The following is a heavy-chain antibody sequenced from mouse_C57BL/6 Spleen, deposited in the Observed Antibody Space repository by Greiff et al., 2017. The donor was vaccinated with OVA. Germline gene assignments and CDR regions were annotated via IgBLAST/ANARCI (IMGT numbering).Heavy chain of an antibody. J-gene: IGHJ2*01. D-gene: IGHD4-1*01. CDR2: IYPGSGNT. CDR1: GYTFTDYY. Sequence: VQLQQSGAELVRPGASVKLSCKASGYTFTDYYINWVKQRPGQGLEWIARIYPGSGNTYYNEKFKGKATLTAEKSSSTAYMQLSSLTSEDSAVYFCARRGTGYYCDYWGQGTTRTVSS. V-gene: IGHV1-76*01. CDR3: ARRGTGYYCDY.